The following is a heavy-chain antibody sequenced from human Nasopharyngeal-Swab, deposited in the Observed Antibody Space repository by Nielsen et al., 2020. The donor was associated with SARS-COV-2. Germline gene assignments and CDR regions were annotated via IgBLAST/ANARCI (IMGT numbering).Heavy chain of an antibody. CDR1: GYTFTSYD. D-gene: IGHD3-22*01. CDR2: MNPNRGNT. Sequence: ASVKVSCKASGYTFTSYDINWVRQATGQGLEWMGWMNPNRGNTGYAQKFQGRVTMTRNTSISTAYMELSSLRSEDTAVYYCASARQTRYYYDSSGSNFDYWGQGTLVTVSS. CDR3: ASARQTRYYYDSSGSNFDY. V-gene: IGHV1-8*01. J-gene: IGHJ4*02.